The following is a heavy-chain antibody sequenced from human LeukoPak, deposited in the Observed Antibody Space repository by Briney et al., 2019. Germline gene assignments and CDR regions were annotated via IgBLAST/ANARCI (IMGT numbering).Heavy chain of an antibody. CDR3: ATSSTVVTPYYFDY. V-gene: IGHV1-69*13. J-gene: IGHJ4*02. CDR1: GGTFSSYA. Sequence: GASVKVSCKASGGTFSSYAISWVRQAPGQGLERMGGIIPIFGTANYAQKFQGRVTITADESTSTAYMELSSLRSEDTVVYYCATSSTVVTPYYFDYWGQGTLVTVSS. D-gene: IGHD4-23*01. CDR2: IIPIFGTA.